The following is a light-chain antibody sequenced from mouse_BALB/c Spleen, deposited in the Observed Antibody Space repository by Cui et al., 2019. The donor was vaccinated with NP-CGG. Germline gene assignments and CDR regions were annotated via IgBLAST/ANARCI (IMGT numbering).Light chain of an antibody. J-gene: IGLJ1*01. Sequence: QAVVTQESALTTSPGETVTLTCRSSTGAVTTSNYANWVQEKPDHLFTGLIGGTNNRAPGVPDRFLGSLIGDKAALIITGAQTEDEAIYFCALWYSNHWVFGGGTKLTVL. CDR1: TGAVTTSNY. V-gene: IGLV1*01. CDR2: GTN. CDR3: ALWYSNHWV.